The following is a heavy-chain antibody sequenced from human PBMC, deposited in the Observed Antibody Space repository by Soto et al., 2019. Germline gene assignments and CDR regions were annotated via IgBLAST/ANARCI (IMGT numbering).Heavy chain of an antibody. J-gene: IGHJ3*02. CDR3: AKEHRVITSGDDFDI. Sequence: EVQLLESGGGLIQPGGSLRLSCAVSGFIFSNYAMSWVRQAPGKGLEWVSAISGSGGNTYYADSVRGRFTISRDNPKNALYLQMKNLRAEDTAVYYCAKEHRVITSGDDFDIWGQGTMVTVSS. CDR1: GFIFSNYA. V-gene: IGHV3-23*01. CDR2: ISGSGGNT. D-gene: IGHD3-3*01.